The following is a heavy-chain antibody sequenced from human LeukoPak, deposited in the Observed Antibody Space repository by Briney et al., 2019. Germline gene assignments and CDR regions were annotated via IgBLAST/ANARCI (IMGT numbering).Heavy chain of an antibody. V-gene: IGHV3-21*01. D-gene: IGHD6-13*01. Sequence: GGSLRLSCAASGFTFSTYSMNWVRQAPGKGLEWVSFISSSSEYIYYADSVKGRFTISRDNAKNTLYLQMNSLRAEDTAVYYCARVLSSSWYYFDYWGQGTLVTVSS. CDR2: ISSSSEYI. J-gene: IGHJ4*02. CDR3: ARVLSSSWYYFDY. CDR1: GFTFSTYS.